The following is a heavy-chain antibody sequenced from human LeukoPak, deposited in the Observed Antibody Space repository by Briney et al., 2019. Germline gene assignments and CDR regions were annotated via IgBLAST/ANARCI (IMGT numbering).Heavy chain of an antibody. CDR1: GYTFTSYD. J-gene: IGHJ4*02. Sequence: ASVKVSCRASGYTFTSYDINWVRQATGQGLEWMGWMNPNSGNTGYAQKFQGRVTMTRNTSISTAYMELSSLRSEDTAVYYCARGRPGWGLLSGFDYWGQGTLVTVSS. CDR3: ARGRPGWGLLSGFDY. D-gene: IGHD1-26*01. V-gene: IGHV1-8*01. CDR2: MNPNSGNT.